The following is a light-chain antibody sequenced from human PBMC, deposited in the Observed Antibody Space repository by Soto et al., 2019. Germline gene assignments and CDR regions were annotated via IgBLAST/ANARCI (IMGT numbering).Light chain of an antibody. CDR2: GAS. CDR1: QSVSSSY. Sequence: EIVLTQSPGTLSLSPGERATLSCRASQSVSSSYLAWYQQKHGQAPRLLIYGASSRATGIPDRFSGSGSGTDFTLTISRLEPEDFAVYYCQQYGRSSYTFGPGTKLEIK. V-gene: IGKV3-20*01. J-gene: IGKJ2*01. CDR3: QQYGRSSYT.